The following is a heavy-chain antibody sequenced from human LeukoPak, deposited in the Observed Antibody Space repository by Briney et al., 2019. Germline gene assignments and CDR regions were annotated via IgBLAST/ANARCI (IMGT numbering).Heavy chain of an antibody. CDR2: ISAYNGNT. CDR1: GYTFTSYG. J-gene: IGHJ5*02. V-gene: IGHV1-18*01. Sequence: ASVKVSCKASGYTFTSYGISWVRQAPGQGLEWMGWISAYNGNTNYAQKLQGRVTMTTDTSTSTAYMELRSLRSDDTAVYYCARALPGAATAHNWFDPWGQGTLVTVSS. D-gene: IGHD1-1*01. CDR3: ARALPGAATAHNWFDP.